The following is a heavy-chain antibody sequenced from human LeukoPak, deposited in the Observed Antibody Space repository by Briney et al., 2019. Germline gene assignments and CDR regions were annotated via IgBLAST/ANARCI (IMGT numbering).Heavy chain of an antibody. V-gene: IGHV4-39*01. CDR3: ARYMELLNWFDP. D-gene: IGHD1-26*01. CDR2: AYYSGST. Sequence: SEPLSLTCTVSGGSISSSSYYWGWIRQPPGKGLEWIGSAYYSGSTYRNPSLKSRVTISVDTSKNQFSLKLSSVTAADTAVYYCARYMELLNWFDPWGQGTLVTVSS. J-gene: IGHJ5*02. CDR1: GGSISSSSYY.